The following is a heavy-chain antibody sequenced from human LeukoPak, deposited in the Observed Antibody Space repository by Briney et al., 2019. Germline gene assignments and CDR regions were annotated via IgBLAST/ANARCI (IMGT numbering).Heavy chain of an antibody. D-gene: IGHD3-22*01. CDR3: ARVWWEYSSGLTYPYYFDY. Sequence: PSETLSLTCAVYGGSFSGYYWSWIRQPPGKGLDWIGEINHSGSTDYNPSLKSRVTISVDTSKNQFSLKLSSVTAADTAVYYCARVWWEYSSGLTYPYYFDYWGQGTLVTVSS. J-gene: IGHJ4*02. CDR1: GGSFSGYY. V-gene: IGHV4-34*01. CDR2: INHSGST.